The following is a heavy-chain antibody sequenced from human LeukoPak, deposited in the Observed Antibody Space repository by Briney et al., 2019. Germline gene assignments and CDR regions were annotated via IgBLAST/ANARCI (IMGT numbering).Heavy chain of an antibody. CDR2: IYSGGST. V-gene: IGHV3-53*01. CDR3: ACRILTGYYIGYFDY. D-gene: IGHD3-9*01. Sequence: GGSLRLSCAASGFTVSSNYMSWVRQAPGKGLEWVSVIYSGGSTYYADSVKGRFTISRDNSKNTLYLQMNSLRAEDTAVYYCACRILTGYYIGYFDYWGQGTLVTVSS. J-gene: IGHJ4*02. CDR1: GFTVSSNY.